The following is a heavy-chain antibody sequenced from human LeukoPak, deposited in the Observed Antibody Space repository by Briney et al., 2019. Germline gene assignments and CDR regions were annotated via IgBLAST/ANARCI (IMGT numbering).Heavy chain of an antibody. CDR2: LSGSGITT. D-gene: IGHD6-19*01. CDR1: GFTFSNSA. V-gene: IGHV3-23*01. J-gene: IGHJ4*01. CDR3: AKGIYSSGWSYFDY. Sequence: GGSLRLSCAASGFTFSNSAMSWVRQAPGKALEWDSTLSGSGITTYYADSVKGRFTISRDNSKNTLYLQMNSLRAEDTAVYYCAKGIYSSGWSYFDYWGHGTLVTVSS.